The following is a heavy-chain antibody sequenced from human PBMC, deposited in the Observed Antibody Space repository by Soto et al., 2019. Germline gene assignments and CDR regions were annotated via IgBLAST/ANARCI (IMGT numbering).Heavy chain of an antibody. J-gene: IGHJ6*03. CDR2: INHSGST. CDR3: ARTPLYYGSGSYSGVNYYYYYMDV. D-gene: IGHD3-10*01. Sequence: QVQLQQWGAGLLKPSETLSLTCAVYGGSFSGYYWSWIRQPPGKGLEWIGEINHSGSTNYNPSLKSRVIISVDTSKNQFSLKLSSVTAADTAVYYCARTPLYYGSGSYSGVNYYYYYMDVWGKGTTVTVSS. V-gene: IGHV4-34*01. CDR1: GGSFSGYY.